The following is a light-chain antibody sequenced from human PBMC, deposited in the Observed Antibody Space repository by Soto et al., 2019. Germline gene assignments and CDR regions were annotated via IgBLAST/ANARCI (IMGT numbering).Light chain of an antibody. CDR2: DAS. CDR1: QSVSSY. CDR3: QQRSNWLT. Sequence: EIVLTQSPATLSLSPGERATLSCRASQSVSSYLAWYQQKPGQAPSLLIYDASNRATGIPARFIGSGSGTEFTLPISSLEPEDFAVYDCQQRSNWLTFGQGTRLEIK. J-gene: IGKJ5*01. V-gene: IGKV3-11*01.